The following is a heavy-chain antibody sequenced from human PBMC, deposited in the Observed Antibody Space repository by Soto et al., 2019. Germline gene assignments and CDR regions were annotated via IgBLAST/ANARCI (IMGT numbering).Heavy chain of an antibody. D-gene: IGHD3-10*01. Sequence: QVQLVESGGGVVQPGRSLRLSCAASGFTFSSYGMHWVRQAPGKGLEWVAVISYDGSNKYYADSVKGRFTISRDNSKNTLDLQMNSLRAGDTAVYYCAKKGPGGFGESNLDYWGQGTLVTVSS. CDR3: AKKGPGGFGESNLDY. CDR1: GFTFSSYG. CDR2: ISYDGSNK. V-gene: IGHV3-30*18. J-gene: IGHJ4*02.